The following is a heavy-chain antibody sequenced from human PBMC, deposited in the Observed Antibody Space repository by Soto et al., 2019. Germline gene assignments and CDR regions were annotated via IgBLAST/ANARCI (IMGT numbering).Heavy chain of an antibody. CDR3: AHRRQRAGGWFGESPTWFDP. J-gene: IGHJ5*02. D-gene: IGHD3-10*01. CDR1: GFSLSTSGVG. V-gene: IGHV2-5*02. Sequence: QITLKESGPTLVKPTQTLTLTCTFSGFSLSTSGVGVGWIRQPPGKALEWLALIYWDDDKRYSPSLKSRLTITKDTSKNHVVLTMTNMDPVDTATYYCAHRRQRAGGWFGESPTWFDPWGQGTLVTVSS. CDR2: IYWDDDK.